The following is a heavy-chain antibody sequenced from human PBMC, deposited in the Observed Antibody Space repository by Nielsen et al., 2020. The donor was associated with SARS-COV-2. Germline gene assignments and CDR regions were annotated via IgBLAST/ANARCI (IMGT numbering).Heavy chain of an antibody. J-gene: IGHJ4*02. CDR3: ARITPSSGWDY. V-gene: IGHV1-3*01. CDR2: INAGNGNT. D-gene: IGHD6-19*01. Sequence: ASVKVSCKASGYTFTSYAMHWVRQAPGQRLEWMGWINAGNGNTKYSQKFQGRVTFTRDTSASTAYMELSSLRFEDTAVYYCARITPSSGWDYWGQGTLVTVSS. CDR1: GYTFTSYA.